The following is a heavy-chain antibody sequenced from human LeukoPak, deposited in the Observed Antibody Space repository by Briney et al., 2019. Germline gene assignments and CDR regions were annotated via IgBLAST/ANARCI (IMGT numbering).Heavy chain of an antibody. V-gene: IGHV3-74*01. CDR3: ARSNQADDY. J-gene: IGHJ4*02. Sequence: LPGRSLRLSCAASGFTFSSYWMHWIRQVPGKGLVWVARINPGGSSITYADSVKGRFTISRDSAKNTLYLQMDSLRAEDTGVYYCARSNQADDYWGQGTLVTVSS. CDR2: INPGGSSI. CDR1: GFTFSSYW. D-gene: IGHD1-14*01.